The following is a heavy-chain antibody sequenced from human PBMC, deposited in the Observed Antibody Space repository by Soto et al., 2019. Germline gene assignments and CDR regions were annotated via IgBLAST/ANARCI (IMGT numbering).Heavy chain of an antibody. D-gene: IGHD3-16*01. CDR3: ASNTRYDPPDY. Sequence: VQLLESGGGLVQPGGSLRLSCAASGFTFSSYAMSWVRQAPGKGLGWVSGISVSGGSTYYADSVKGRFTISRDNSKNTLYLQMNSLRAEDTAVYYCASNTRYDPPDYWGQGTLVTVSS. CDR2: ISVSGGST. V-gene: IGHV3-23*01. CDR1: GFTFSSYA. J-gene: IGHJ4*02.